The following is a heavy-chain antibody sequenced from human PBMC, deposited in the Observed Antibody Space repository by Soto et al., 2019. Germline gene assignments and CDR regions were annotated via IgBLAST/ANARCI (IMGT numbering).Heavy chain of an antibody. CDR1: GFSFSVYH. J-gene: IGHJ4*02. D-gene: IGHD5-18*01. CDR3: AGPGYSSQDY. Sequence: GGSLRLSCATSGFSFSVYHMNWVRQAPGKGLEWVSAISGSGDGTDYADSVKGRFTISRDNSKNTLYLQMNSLRAEDTTVYYCAGPGYSSQDYWGQGALVTVSS. CDR2: ISGSGDGT. V-gene: IGHV3-23*01.